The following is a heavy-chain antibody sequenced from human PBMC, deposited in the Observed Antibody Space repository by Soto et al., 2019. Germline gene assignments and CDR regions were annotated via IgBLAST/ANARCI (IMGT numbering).Heavy chain of an antibody. Sequence: ASVKVSCKASGYTFTGYYMHWVRQAPGQGLEWMGIINPSGGSTSYAQKFQGRVTMTRDTSTSTVYMELSSLRSEDTSVYYCARLRYCTNGVCHYYFDYWGQGTLVTVS. V-gene: IGHV1-46*03. J-gene: IGHJ4*02. D-gene: IGHD2-8*01. CDR3: ARLRYCTNGVCHYYFDY. CDR1: GYTFTGYY. CDR2: INPSGGST.